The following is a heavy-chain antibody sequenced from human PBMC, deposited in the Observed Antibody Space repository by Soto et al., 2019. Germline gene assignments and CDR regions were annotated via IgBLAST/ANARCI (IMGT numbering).Heavy chain of an antibody. D-gene: IGHD2-15*01. V-gene: IGHV3-48*02. J-gene: IGHJ5*01. CDR2: ISTTSFTI. CDR3: ARDRCYDGTCYSASDS. Sequence: PGGSLRLSCAASGCSFSTYNMDLVRQAPGKGPEWIAYISTTSFTIYYADSVKGRFTISRDNDRNSLYLEMNSLRDEDTAVYYCARDRCYDGTCYSASDSWGQGTLVTVSS. CDR1: GCSFSTYN.